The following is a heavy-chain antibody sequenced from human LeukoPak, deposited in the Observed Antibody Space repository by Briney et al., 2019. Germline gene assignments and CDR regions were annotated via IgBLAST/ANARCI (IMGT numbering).Heavy chain of an antibody. J-gene: IGHJ6*03. CDR1: GGSISSYY. Sequence: PSETLSLTCTVSGGSISSYYWSWIRQPPGKGLEWIGYIYYSGSTNHNPSLKSRVTISVDTSKNQFSLKLSSVTAADTAVYYCARGGGVSVSYYYYYYYMDVWGKGTTVTISS. V-gene: IGHV4-59*01. D-gene: IGHD1-26*01. CDR3: ARGGGVSVSYYYYYYYMDV. CDR2: IYYSGST.